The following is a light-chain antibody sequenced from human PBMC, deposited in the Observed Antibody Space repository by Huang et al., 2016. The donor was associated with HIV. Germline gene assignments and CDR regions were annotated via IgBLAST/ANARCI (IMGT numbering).Light chain of an antibody. CDR3: QQYYRPPFT. CDR1: QSVLYSSNNKNY. Sequence: DIVMTQSPDSLAVSLGERATINCKSSQSVLYSSNNKNYLAWYQQKPRQPPKLLIYWASTRESGVPDRCSGSGSGTDFTLTISSLQAEDVAVYYCQQYYRPPFTFGPGTKVDIK. CDR2: WAS. V-gene: IGKV4-1*01. J-gene: IGKJ3*01.